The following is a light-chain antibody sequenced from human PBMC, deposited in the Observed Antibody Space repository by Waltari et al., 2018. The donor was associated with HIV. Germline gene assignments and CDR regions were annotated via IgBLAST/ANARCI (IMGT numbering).Light chain of an antibody. Sequence: ETLMTQSPATVSASPGEGVTLFCRASQTVGANVAWYKQKVGQAPRLLVFGASTRATAIPDRLHGSGSGTEVTLTINSLQSEDFGVYYCQQYNRWPWTFGQGTRVEV. CDR2: GAS. J-gene: IGKJ1*01. CDR3: QQYNRWPWT. CDR1: QTVGAN. V-gene: IGKV3-15*01.